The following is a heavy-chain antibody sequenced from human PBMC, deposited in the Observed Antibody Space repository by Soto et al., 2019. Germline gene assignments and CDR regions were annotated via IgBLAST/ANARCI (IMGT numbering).Heavy chain of an antibody. CDR2: IYYRGST. Sequence: SETLSLTCTVSGGSISNGDYYWTWIRQPPGKGLEWIGYIYYRGSTYYNPPLKSRVTMSVDTSKNQFSLKLTSVTAADTAVYYCARDSVVATVSYYYYGMDVWGQGTTVTVSS. D-gene: IGHD5-12*01. CDR1: GGSISNGDYY. J-gene: IGHJ6*02. V-gene: IGHV4-30-4*01. CDR3: ARDSVVATVSYYYYGMDV.